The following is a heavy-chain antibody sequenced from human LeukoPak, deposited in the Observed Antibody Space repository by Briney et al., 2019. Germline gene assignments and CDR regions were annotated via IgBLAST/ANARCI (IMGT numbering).Heavy chain of an antibody. CDR1: GFTFSSYG. J-gene: IGHJ6*02. D-gene: IGHD2-21*02. Sequence: RSLSLSCAASGFTFSSYGMHWVRQAPGKGLEWVAVISYDGSNKYYADSVKGRFTISRDNSKNTLYLQMNSLRAEDTAVYYCAKDIAYCGGDCYSGYYGMDVWDQGTTVTVSS. CDR2: ISYDGSNK. V-gene: IGHV3-30*18. CDR3: AKDIAYCGGDCYSGYYGMDV.